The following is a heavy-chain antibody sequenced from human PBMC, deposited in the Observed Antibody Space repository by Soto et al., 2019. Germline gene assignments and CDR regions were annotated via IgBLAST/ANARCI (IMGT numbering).Heavy chain of an antibody. CDR3: ARQGYADRHGLVDV. V-gene: IGHV4-59*08. J-gene: IGHJ6*02. CDR2: VYSSGGT. CDR1: GGSFSGYN. Sequence: PSETLSLTCTLSGGSFSGYNWSWIRRPPGMRLEWIGYVYSSGGTTYNPSLKSRVTISIDTSKSQFSLKLNSVTAADTAVYFCARQGYADRHGLVDVWGHGTPVTVS. D-gene: IGHD1-1*01.